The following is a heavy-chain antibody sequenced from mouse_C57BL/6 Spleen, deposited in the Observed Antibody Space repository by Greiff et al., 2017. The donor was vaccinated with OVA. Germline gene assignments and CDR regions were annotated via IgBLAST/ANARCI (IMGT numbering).Heavy chain of an antibody. CDR2: IWSGGST. J-gene: IGHJ2*01. CDR1: GFSLTSYG. Sequence: VKLVESGPGLVQPSQSLSITCTVSGFSLTSYGVHWVRQSPGKGLEWLGVIWSGGSTDYNAAFISRLSINKDNSKSHVFFKMNSLQADDTAIYYCARNGENNYPYFDYWGQGTTLTVSS. V-gene: IGHV2-2*01. CDR3: ARNGENNYPYFDY. D-gene: IGHD5-1-1*01.